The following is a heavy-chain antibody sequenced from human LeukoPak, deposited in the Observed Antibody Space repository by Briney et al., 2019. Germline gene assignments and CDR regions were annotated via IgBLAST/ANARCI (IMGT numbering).Heavy chain of an antibody. Sequence: PSETLSLTCAVSGYSISSGYYWGWIRQPPGKGLEWIGSIYHSGSTYYNPSLKSRVTISVDTSKNQFSLKLSSGTAADTAVYYCARHPSSTSPSNYWGQGTLVTVSS. CDR2: IYHSGST. CDR1: GYSISSGYY. V-gene: IGHV4-38-2*01. CDR3: ARHPSSTSPSNY. D-gene: IGHD2-2*01. J-gene: IGHJ4*02.